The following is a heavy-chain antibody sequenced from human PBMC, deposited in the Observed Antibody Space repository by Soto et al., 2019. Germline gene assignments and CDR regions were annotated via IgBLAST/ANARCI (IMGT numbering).Heavy chain of an antibody. CDR2: IHYSGRT. V-gene: IGHV4-59*01. CDR1: GGSINSNY. J-gene: IGHJ4*02. D-gene: IGHD2-21*02. Sequence: QVQLQESGPGLVKPSETLSLTCTVSGGSINSNYWSWIRQPPGKGLEWIGYIHYSGRTNYNPSLRSRLTISVDTSKNQFSLKLTSVTTADTALYYCARTASGGGYWGQGTLVTVSS. CDR3: ARTASGGGY.